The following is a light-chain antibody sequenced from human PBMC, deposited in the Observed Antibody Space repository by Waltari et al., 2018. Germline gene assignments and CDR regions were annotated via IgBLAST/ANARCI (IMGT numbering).Light chain of an antibody. CDR3: CSYAGSALRV. CDR2: DVN. J-gene: IGLJ3*02. Sequence: QSALTQPRSVSGSPGQSVTISCTGTSSDVGGYNYVSWYQQHPGKAPQPMIYDVNRRPSGVPARFSGSKSGNTASLTISGLQAEDEADYYCCSYAGSALRVFGGGTKLTVL. CDR1: SSDVGGYNY. V-gene: IGLV2-11*01.